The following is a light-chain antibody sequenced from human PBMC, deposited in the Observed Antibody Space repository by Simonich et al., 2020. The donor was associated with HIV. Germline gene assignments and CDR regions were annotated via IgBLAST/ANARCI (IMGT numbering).Light chain of an antibody. Sequence: QSALTQPASVSGSPGQSITISCTGTSSDDGGYNSVSWYQQHPGKAPKLLIYDVSNRPSGVSNRFSGSKAGNTASLTVSGLQAEDEADYYCSSYAGGNNLVFGGGTKLTVL. J-gene: IGLJ2*01. CDR1: SSDDGGYNS. CDR3: SSYAGGNNLV. CDR2: DVS. V-gene: IGLV2-14*03.